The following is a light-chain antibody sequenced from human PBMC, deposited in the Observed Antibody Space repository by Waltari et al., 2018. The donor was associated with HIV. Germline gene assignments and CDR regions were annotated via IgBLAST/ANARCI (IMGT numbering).Light chain of an antibody. CDR2: DIS. CDR1: QGVSNW. Sequence: DIQLTQSPSSVSASVGDSVTIPCRASQGVSNWLAWYQQRPGEAPKLLIYDISTLQTGVPSRFSGSGSGTDFALTIDGLQPEDFTTYYCQQANNFPLTFGGGTKVEI. J-gene: IGKJ4*01. CDR3: QQANNFPLT. V-gene: IGKV1-12*01.